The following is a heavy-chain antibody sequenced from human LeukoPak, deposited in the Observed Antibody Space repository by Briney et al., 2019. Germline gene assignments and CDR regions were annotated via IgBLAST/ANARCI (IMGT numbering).Heavy chain of an antibody. CDR2: IIPILGIA. D-gene: IGHD3-16*02. Sequence: ASVKVSCKASGGTFSSYAISWVRQAPGQGPEWMGRIIPILGIANYAQKFQGRVTITADKSTSTAYMELSSLRSEDTAVYYCARDSYDYDYVWGSYRSKDYFDYWGQGTLVTVSS. CDR3: ARDSYDYDYVWGSYRSKDYFDY. V-gene: IGHV1-69*04. J-gene: IGHJ4*02. CDR1: GGTFSSYA.